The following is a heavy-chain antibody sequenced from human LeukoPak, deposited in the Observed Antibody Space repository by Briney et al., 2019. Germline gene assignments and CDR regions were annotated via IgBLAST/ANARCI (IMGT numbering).Heavy chain of an antibody. CDR3: ARDLGPTTSWYFHWFDP. CDR1: GFMFSDYW. V-gene: IGHV3-11*01. J-gene: IGHJ5*02. Sequence: PGGSLRLSCAASGFMFSDYWMAWVRQAPGKGLEWISHISISGSFIAYADSVKGRFTIFRDNAKNTLYLQMKSLRAEDTAVYHCARDLGPTTSWYFHWFDPWGQGTLVTVSS. D-gene: IGHD6-13*01. CDR2: ISISGSFI.